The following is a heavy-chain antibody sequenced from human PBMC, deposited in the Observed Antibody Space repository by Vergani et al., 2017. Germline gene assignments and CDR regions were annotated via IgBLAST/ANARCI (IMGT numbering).Heavy chain of an antibody. CDR2: IYPGDSDT. V-gene: IGHV5-51*01. D-gene: IGHD3-22*01. CDR3: ATLYYYDSSGYYSSFDY. J-gene: IGHJ4*02. CDR1: GYSFTSYW. Sequence: EVQLVQSGAEVKKPGESLKISCKGSGYSFTSYWIGWVRQLPGKGLEWMGIIYPGDSDTRYSPSFQGQVTISADKSISTAYLQWSSLKASDTAMYYCATLYYYDSSGYYSSFDYWGQGTLVTVSS.